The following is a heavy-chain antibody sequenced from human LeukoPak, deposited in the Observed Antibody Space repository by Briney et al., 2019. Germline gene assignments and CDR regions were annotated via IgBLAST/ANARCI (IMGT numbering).Heavy chain of an antibody. CDR1: GYTFTSYD. Sequence: ASVKVSCEASGYTFTSYDINWVRQATGQELEWMGWMNPNSGNTGYAQKFQGRVTMTRNTSISTAYMELSSLRSEDTAVYYCARSLRFLYYYDSSGYYPLDYWGQGTLVTVSS. CDR2: MNPNSGNT. J-gene: IGHJ4*02. D-gene: IGHD3-22*01. V-gene: IGHV1-8*01. CDR3: ARSLRFLYYYDSSGYYPLDY.